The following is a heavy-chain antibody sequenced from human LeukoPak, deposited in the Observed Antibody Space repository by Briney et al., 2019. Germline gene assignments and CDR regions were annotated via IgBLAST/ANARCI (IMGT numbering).Heavy chain of an antibody. CDR3: ARDAPQVPAAGVLAS. J-gene: IGHJ5*02. D-gene: IGHD6-13*01. V-gene: IGHV3-53*01. CDR1: GFTVSDNY. Sequence: GGSLRLSCAASGFTVSDNYMSWVRQAPGKGLERVSVMYSGGDTYYADSVKGRFTFSRDISKSTLYLQMNGLRTEDTAMYYCARDAPQVPAAGVLASWGQGTLVTVSS. CDR2: MYSGGDT.